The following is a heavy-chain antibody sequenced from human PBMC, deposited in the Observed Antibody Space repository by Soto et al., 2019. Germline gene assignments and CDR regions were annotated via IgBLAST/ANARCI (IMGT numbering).Heavy chain of an antibody. D-gene: IGHD2-21*01. V-gene: IGHV3-74*01. J-gene: IGHJ1*01. Sequence: GGSLRLSCAACGFPFTNYWINWVRQTPGKGLMWVSRISPDGIDVGYADSVEGRFTVSRDNAKNTLYLQMHSLRADDTAMYYCACWGHIVPVPHRDFHRSGQRTLITV. CDR1: GFPFTNYW. CDR3: ACWGHIVPVPHRDFHR. CDR2: ISPDGIDV.